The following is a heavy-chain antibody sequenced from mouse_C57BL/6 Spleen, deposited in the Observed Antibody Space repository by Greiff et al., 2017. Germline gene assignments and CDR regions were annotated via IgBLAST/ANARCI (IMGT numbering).Heavy chain of an antibody. CDR1: GYTFTSYW. Sequence: QVQLQQPGTELVQPGASVKLSCKASGYTFTSYWMHWVKQRPGQGLEWIGNINPRNGGTNYNEKFKSKAPLTVDKTSSTAYMHLSSLTSEDATGYYYARWERPYFDYWGQGTTLTVSS. J-gene: IGHJ2*01. V-gene: IGHV1-53*01. D-gene: IGHD4-1*01. CDR2: INPRNGGT. CDR3: ARWERPYFDY.